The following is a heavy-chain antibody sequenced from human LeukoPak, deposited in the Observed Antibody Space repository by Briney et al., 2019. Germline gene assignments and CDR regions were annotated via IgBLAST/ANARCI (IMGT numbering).Heavy chain of an antibody. CDR1: GVSISSGDYY. CDR2: IYYSGST. CDR3: ARVLIRPHLRGYSYGYRGGHNYFDY. J-gene: IGHJ4*02. D-gene: IGHD5-18*01. Sequence: SETLSLTCTVSGVSISSGDYYWSWIRQPPGKGLEWIGYIYYSGSTYYNPSLKSRVTISVDTSKNQFSLKLSSVTAADTAVYYCARVLIRPHLRGYSYGYRGGHNYFDYWGQGTLVTVSS. V-gene: IGHV4-30-4*01.